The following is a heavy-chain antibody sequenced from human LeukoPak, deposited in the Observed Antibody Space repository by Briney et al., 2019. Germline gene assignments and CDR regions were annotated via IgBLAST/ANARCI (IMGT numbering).Heavy chain of an antibody. J-gene: IGHJ4*02. CDR3: ARGKSRGSHIDY. V-gene: IGHV4-38-2*02. Sequence: SETLSLTCTVPGDSISSGYYWGGTRRPPGKGLEGIGIIYESGSTYYNPSLKRRVTISAETSKNQFSLRMNSVTAADTAVYYCARGKSRGSHIDYWGQGTLVTVSS. CDR2: IYESGST. D-gene: IGHD1-26*01. CDR1: GDSISSGYY.